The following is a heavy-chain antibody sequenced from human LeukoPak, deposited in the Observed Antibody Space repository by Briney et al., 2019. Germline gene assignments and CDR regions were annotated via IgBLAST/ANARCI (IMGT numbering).Heavy chain of an antibody. CDR3: GRFGYVAGVDL. D-gene: IGHD6-19*01. CDR2: INPGGTET. Sequence: GGSLRLSRAASGFPLSTYWVTWVRQAPGTGLEWVANINPGGTETFYVEPGKGRFTICRDNAKNLVYLQMSSLRAEESAVYHCGRFGYVAGVDLWGQGTLVTVSS. V-gene: IGHV3-7*01. CDR1: GFPLSTYW. J-gene: IGHJ4*02.